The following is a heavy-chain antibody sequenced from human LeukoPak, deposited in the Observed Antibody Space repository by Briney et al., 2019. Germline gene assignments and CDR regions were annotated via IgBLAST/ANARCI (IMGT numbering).Heavy chain of an antibody. CDR3: ARGRSPGIRDY. CDR1: GGAISNYY. D-gene: IGHD3-10*01. CDR2: VYYSGSA. V-gene: IGHV4-59*08. J-gene: IGHJ4*02. Sequence: PSETLSLTCTVSGGAISNYYWSWIRQPPGKGLEWIGYVYYSGSANYNPSLKSRVTISVDTSKNQFSLKLSSVTAADTAVYYCARGRSPGIRDYWGQGTLVTVSS.